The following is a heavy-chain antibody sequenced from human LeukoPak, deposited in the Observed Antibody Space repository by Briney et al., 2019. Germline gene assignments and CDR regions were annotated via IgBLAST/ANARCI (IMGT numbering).Heavy chain of an antibody. J-gene: IGHJ6*03. CDR1: GGSLSGYY. D-gene: IGHD2-15*01. Sequence: SETLSLTCAGYGGSLSGYYWSWIRQPPGKGLEWIGYIYYSGSTNYNPSLKSRVTISVDTSKNQFSLKLSSVTAADTAVYYCARDSVVVAATGYYYYMDVWGKGTTVTVSS. CDR3: ARDSVVVAATGYYYYMDV. V-gene: IGHV4-59*01. CDR2: IYYSGST.